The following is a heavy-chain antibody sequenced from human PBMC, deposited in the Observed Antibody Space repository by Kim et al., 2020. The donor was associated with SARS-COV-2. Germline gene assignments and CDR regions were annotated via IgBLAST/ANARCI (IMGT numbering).Heavy chain of an antibody. J-gene: IGHJ4*02. V-gene: IGHV4-4*02. CDR3: ARDTMGYTEFDY. CDR1: GGSVSSDYC. Sequence: SETLSLTCAVAGGSVSSDYCWTWIRQPPGKGLEWIGEICPSGAPNYNPSLKSRVTMSVDTSRNDFSLNLRSVTDANTAIYYCARDTMGYTEFDYWGQGTLVTSPQ. D-gene: IGHD2-2*02. CDR2: ICPSGAP.